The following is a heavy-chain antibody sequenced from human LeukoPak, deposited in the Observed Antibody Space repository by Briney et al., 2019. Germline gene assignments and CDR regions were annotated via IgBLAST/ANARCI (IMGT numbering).Heavy chain of an antibody. CDR2: ISRGGSEK. D-gene: IGHD2-2*01. J-gene: IGHJ4*02. V-gene: IGHV3-7*01. CDR1: GFTFSSYW. Sequence: PGGSLRLSCAASGFTFSSYWMSWVRQAPEKGLEWVANISRGGSEKYYVDSVRGRFTISRDNAKNSLYLQMNSLRADDTAVYYCARDVTALDSWGQGTLVTVSS. CDR3: ARDVTALDS.